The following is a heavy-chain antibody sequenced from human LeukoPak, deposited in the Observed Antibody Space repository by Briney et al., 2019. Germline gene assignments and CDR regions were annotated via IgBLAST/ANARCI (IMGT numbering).Heavy chain of an antibody. J-gene: IGHJ4*02. D-gene: IGHD6-25*01. Sequence: GGSLRLSCAASGFTFSSYAMTWVRQAPGKGLEWVSAISGSGSTTYYADSVKGRFTISRDNSKNTLYLQMSSLRAEDTAVYYCARGIIEYSSGFTYFDYWGQGTLVTVSS. CDR2: ISGSGSTT. CDR3: ARGIIEYSSGFTYFDY. CDR1: GFTFSSYA. V-gene: IGHV3-23*01.